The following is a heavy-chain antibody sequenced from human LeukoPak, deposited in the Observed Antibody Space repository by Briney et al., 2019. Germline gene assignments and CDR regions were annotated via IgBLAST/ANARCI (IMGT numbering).Heavy chain of an antibody. CDR3: ARTGTLGRSWFDP. J-gene: IGHJ5*02. CDR1: GGSISSYY. V-gene: IGHV4-59*08. Sequence: SETLSLTCTVSGGSISSYYWSWIRQPPGKGLEWIGYIYYSGSTNYNPSLKSRVTISVDTSKNQFSLKLSSVIAADTAVYYCARTGTLGRSWFDPWGQGTLVTVSS. CDR2: IYYSGST. D-gene: IGHD1-1*01.